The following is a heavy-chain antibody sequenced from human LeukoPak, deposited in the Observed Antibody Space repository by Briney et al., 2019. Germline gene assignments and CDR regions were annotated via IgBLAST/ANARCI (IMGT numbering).Heavy chain of an antibody. J-gene: IGHJ3*02. CDR2: IYHSGST. CDR1: GGSISSGGYS. D-gene: IGHD3-3*01. Sequence: SETLSLTCAVSGGSISSGGYSWSWIRQPPGKGLEWIGYIYHSGSTYYNPSLKSRVTISIDRSKNQFSLKLSSVTAADTAVYYCAGARTDYDFWSGYSVPVGAAFDIWGQGTMVTVSS. CDR3: AGARTDYDFWSGYSVPVGAAFDI. V-gene: IGHV4-30-2*01.